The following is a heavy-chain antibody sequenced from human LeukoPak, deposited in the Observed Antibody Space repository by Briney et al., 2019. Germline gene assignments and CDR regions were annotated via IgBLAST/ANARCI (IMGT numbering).Heavy chain of an antibody. CDR3: ARNYYYESSGPQY. V-gene: IGHV3-23*01. CDR2: ITGSGGST. Sequence: PGGSLRLSCAASGFTFTTYAMSWVRQAPGKGLEWVSAITGSGGSTYCTDSVKGRFTISRDNSKNTLYLQMNSLRAEDTAVYYCARNYYYESSGPQYWGQGTLVTVSS. D-gene: IGHD3-22*01. J-gene: IGHJ4*02. CDR1: GFTFTTYA.